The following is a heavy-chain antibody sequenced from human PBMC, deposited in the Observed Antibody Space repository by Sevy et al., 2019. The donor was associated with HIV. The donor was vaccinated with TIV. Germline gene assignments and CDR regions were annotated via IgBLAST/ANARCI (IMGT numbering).Heavy chain of an antibody. CDR1: GFTFGEYA. CDR2: ITSKTYGGTT. V-gene: IGHV3-49*04. Sequence: GGSLRLSCTTSGFTFGEYAMSWVRQAPGKGLEWVSFITSKTYGGTTQYAASVKGRFTISRDDSKSIAYLQMNSLKTEDTAVYFCTRPESHYYGNIAYADYWGRGTLVTVSS. D-gene: IGHD3-22*01. CDR3: TRPESHYYGNIAYADY. J-gene: IGHJ4*02.